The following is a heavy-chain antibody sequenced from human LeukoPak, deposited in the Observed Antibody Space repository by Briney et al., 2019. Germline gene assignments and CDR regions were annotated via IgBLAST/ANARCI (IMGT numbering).Heavy chain of an antibody. D-gene: IGHD2-8*01. CDR1: GFTFSSYS. Sequence: GGSLRLSGAASGFTFSSYSMNWVRQAPGKGLEWVSSISSSSSYIYYAASVKGRFTISRDNAKNSLYLQMNSLRAEDTAVYYCARDRIERDGYNGAVDYWGQGTLVTVSS. CDR3: ARDRIERDGYNGAVDY. CDR2: ISSSSSYI. J-gene: IGHJ4*02. V-gene: IGHV3-21*01.